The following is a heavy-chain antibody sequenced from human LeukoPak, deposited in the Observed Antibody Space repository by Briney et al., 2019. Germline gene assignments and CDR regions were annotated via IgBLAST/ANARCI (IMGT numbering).Heavy chain of an antibody. Sequence: ASVKVSCKASGYTFTSYGISWVRQAPGQGLAWMGWISAYNGNTNYAQKLQGRVTMTTDTSTSTAYMELRSLRSDDTALYYCARVGEPYCSSTSCYYYYMDVWGKGTTVTVSS. CDR2: ISAYNGNT. J-gene: IGHJ6*03. V-gene: IGHV1-18*01. CDR3: ARVGEPYCSSTSCYYYYMDV. D-gene: IGHD2-2*01. CDR1: GYTFTSYG.